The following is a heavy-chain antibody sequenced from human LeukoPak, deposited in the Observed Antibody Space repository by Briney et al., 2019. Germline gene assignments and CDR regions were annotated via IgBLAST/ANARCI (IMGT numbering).Heavy chain of an antibody. CDR1: GFRFSYHD. CDR2: IGAAGAHT. Sequence: GGSLRLSCAASGFRFSYHDMHWVRQAPGKGLEFVSSIGAAGAHTFYADSVKGRFTISRDNFQSTMYLQMDGLRPEDSAVYYCARELGGTITGGFDIWGQGTVVTVSS. D-gene: IGHD1-14*01. V-gene: IGHV3-64*02. J-gene: IGHJ3*02. CDR3: ARELGGTITGGFDI.